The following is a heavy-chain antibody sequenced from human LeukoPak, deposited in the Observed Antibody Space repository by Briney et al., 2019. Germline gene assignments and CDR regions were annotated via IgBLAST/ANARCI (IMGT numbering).Heavy chain of an antibody. CDR2: ISAYNGNT. Sequence: GASVKVSCKASGYTFTSYGISWVRQAPGQGLEWMGWISAYNGNTNYAQKLQGRVTMTRDTSISTAYMELSRLRSDDTAVYYCARLADAFDIWGQGTMVTVSS. V-gene: IGHV1-18*01. CDR1: GYTFTSYG. J-gene: IGHJ3*02. CDR3: ARLADAFDI.